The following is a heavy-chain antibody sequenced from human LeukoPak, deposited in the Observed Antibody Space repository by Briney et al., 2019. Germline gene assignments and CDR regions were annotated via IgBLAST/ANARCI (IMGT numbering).Heavy chain of an antibody. V-gene: IGHV3-21*01. Sequence: GGSLRLSCAASGFTFCSYSMNWVRQAPGKGLEWVSSISSSSSYIYYADSVKGRFTISRDNAKNSLYLQMNSLRAEDTAVYYCARDRCTSCYYYYYGMDVWGQGTTVTVSS. J-gene: IGHJ6*02. CDR2: ISSSSSYI. CDR3: ARDRCTSCYYYYYGMDV. CDR1: GFTFCSYS. D-gene: IGHD2-2*01.